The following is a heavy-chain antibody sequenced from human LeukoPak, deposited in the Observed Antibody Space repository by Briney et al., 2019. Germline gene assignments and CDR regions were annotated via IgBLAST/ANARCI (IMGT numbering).Heavy chain of an antibody. CDR1: GGSISNYY. CDR2: INTSGST. Sequence: PSETLSLTCTVSGGSISNYYWSWIRQPAGKGLEWIGRINTSGSTDYNPSLKSRVTMSVDTSRNQFSLKLSSLTAADTAVYYCARSRGTTLVTRFGYWGQGTLVTVSS. V-gene: IGHV4-4*07. D-gene: IGHD5-18*01. J-gene: IGHJ4*02. CDR3: ARSRGTTLVTRFGY.